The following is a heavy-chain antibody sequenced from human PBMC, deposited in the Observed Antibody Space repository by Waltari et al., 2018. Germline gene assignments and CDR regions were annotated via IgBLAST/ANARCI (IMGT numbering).Heavy chain of an antibody. CDR3: ARHLYSIDYLELAK. D-gene: IGHD3-22*01. CDR1: GFNFISYA. Sequence: EEHLLESGGGLAQPGGSLRLSCAASGFNFISYAMSWVRQAPGKGLGWVAGISYGGVITKYADSLKGRFTVSRDISKNTVFLHLNSLRAEDTAIYYWARHLYSIDYLELAKWGQGTLVTVSS. V-gene: IGHV3-23*01. CDR2: ISYGGVIT. J-gene: IGHJ4*02.